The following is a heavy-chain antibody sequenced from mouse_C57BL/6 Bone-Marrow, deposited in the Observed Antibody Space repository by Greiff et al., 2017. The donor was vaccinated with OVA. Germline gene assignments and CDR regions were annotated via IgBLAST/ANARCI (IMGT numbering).Heavy chain of an antibody. CDR1: GYTFTSYW. J-gene: IGHJ3*01. Sequence: QVQLQQPGTELVKPGASVKLSCKASGYTFTSYWMHWVKQRPGQGLEWIGDINPSNGGTNYNEKFKSKATLTVDKSSSTAYMQLSSLTSEDSAVYYCARWVLKGIYYYGSSYASDWGQGTLVTVSA. CDR3: ARWVLKGIYYYGSSYASD. CDR2: INPSNGGT. D-gene: IGHD1-1*01. V-gene: IGHV1-53*01.